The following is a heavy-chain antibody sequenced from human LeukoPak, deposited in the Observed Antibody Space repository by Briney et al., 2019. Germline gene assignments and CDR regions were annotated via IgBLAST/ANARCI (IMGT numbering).Heavy chain of an antibody. CDR2: IYPGDSDT. CDR3: ARSMVRGVIPPGAFDI. CDR1: GYSFGSYW. Sequence: GESLKISCKGSGYSFGSYWIGWVRQMPGKGLEWMGIIYPGDSDTRYSPSFQGQVTISADKSINTAYLQWSSLKASDTAMYYCARSMVRGVIPPGAFDIWGQGTMVTVSS. V-gene: IGHV5-51*01. J-gene: IGHJ3*02. D-gene: IGHD3-10*01.